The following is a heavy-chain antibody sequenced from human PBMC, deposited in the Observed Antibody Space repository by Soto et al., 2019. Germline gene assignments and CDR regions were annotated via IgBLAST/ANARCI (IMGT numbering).Heavy chain of an antibody. CDR2: IYHSGST. V-gene: IGHV4-30-2*01. Sequence: SETLSLTCAVSGGSISSGGYSWSWIRQPPGKGLEWIGYIYHSGSTYYNPSLKSRVTISVDRSKNQFSLKLSSVTAADTAVYYCASSSELRGVDYWGQGALVNVSS. CDR1: GGSISSGGYS. D-gene: IGHD1-26*01. CDR3: ASSSELRGVDY. J-gene: IGHJ4*02.